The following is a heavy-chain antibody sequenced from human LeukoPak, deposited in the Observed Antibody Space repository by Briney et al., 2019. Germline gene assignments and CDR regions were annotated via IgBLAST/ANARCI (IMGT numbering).Heavy chain of an antibody. CDR2: IRGDGST. CDR3: ARAGDYGSGSCAFDM. D-gene: IGHD3-10*01. J-gene: IGHJ3*02. Sequence: GGSLRLSCAASGFTFSSYWMHWVRQAPGKGLVWVSRIRGDGSTTYADSVKGRFTISRDNAKNTLYLQMNSLRAEDTAVYYCARAGDYGSGSCAFDMWGQGTMVTVSS. CDR1: GFTFSSYW. V-gene: IGHV3-74*01.